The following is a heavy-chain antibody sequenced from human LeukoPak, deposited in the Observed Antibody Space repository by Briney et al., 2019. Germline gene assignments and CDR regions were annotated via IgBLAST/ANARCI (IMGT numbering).Heavy chain of an antibody. Sequence: PSETLSLTCMVSVGSISRYYWSWIRPPPGKGGEWMGYIYYSGSTNYKPCLKSRVTISVDTSKNHFSLKLSSVTAADTAVYYCARTGPRGWFDPWGQGTLVTVSS. CDR3: ARTGPRGWFDP. CDR1: VGSISRYY. D-gene: IGHD3-10*01. CDR2: IYYSGST. V-gene: IGHV4-59*01. J-gene: IGHJ5*02.